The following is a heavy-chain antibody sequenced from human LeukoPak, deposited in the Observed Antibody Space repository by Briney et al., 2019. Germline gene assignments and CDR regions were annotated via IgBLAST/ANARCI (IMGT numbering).Heavy chain of an antibody. V-gene: IGHV4-61*02. CDR1: GGSISTGSYY. CDR2: IYPSGRT. CDR3: ARTSFDILTGYYSGGGPFDS. J-gene: IGHJ4*02. D-gene: IGHD3-9*01. Sequence: ASQTLSLTCTVSGGSISTGSYYWNWIRHPAGKGLEWIGRIYPSGRTNYDPSLKSRVTISIDTSKNQFSLKLSSVTAADTAVYYCARTSFDILTGYYSGGGPFDSWGEGTLVTVSS.